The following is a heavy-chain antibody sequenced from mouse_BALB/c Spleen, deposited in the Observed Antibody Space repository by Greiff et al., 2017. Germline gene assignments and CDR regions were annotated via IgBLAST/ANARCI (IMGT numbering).Heavy chain of an antibody. CDR1: GYAFTNYL. J-gene: IGHJ2*01. Sequence: QVQLQQSGAELVRPGTSVKVSCKASGYAFTNYLIEWVKQRPGQGLEWIGVINPGSGGTNYNEKFKGKATLTADKSSSTAYMQLSSLTSDDSAVYFCARGAIFYYFDYWGQGTTLTVSS. CDR3: ARGAIFYYFDY. V-gene: IGHV1-54*01. CDR2: INPGSGGT.